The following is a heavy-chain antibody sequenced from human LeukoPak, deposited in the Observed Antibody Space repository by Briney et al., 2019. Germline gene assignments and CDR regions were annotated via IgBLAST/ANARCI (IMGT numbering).Heavy chain of an antibody. CDR1: GFIFDDYG. V-gene: IGHV3-9*01. J-gene: IGHJ6*02. Sequence: GGSLRLSCTASGFIFDDYGMHWVRQGPGKGLEWVAGISWNSGSKGYADSVKGRFTISRDNAKYALYLEMSSLRTEDTALYYCAKDTDYYAGLDAWGQGTTATVSS. CDR3: AKDTDYYAGLDA. CDR2: ISWNSGSK. D-gene: IGHD3-10*01.